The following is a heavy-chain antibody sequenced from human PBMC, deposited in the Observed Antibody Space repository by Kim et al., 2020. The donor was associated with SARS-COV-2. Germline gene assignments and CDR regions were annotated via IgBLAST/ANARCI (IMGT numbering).Heavy chain of an antibody. V-gene: IGHV3-23*01. Sequence: GGSLRLSCAASGFTFSSYAMSWVRQAPGKGLEWVSVITGSGDRTYYADSVKGRFSISRDNSKNTLYLQMNSLRAEDTAVYYCAKAPSYYYDSSDYYFDYWGQGTLGTVSS. D-gene: IGHD3-22*01. CDR3: AKAPSYYYDSSDYYFDY. J-gene: IGHJ4*02. CDR2: ITGSGDRT. CDR1: GFTFSSYA.